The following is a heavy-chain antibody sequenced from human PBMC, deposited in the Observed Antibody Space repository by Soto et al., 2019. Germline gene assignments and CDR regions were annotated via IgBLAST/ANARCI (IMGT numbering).Heavy chain of an antibody. CDR1: GFSVGDNY. Sequence: QVQLVESGGGLVEPGGSLRLSCAASGFSVGDNYMTWIRQAPGKGLEWLSYSSSSGGYTNYADSVKGRFTISRDNAKNSLYLKMDSLRAEDTVVYFCARSSGRRHVFTFDYGLDVWGQGTTVTVSS. CDR2: SSSSGGYT. CDR3: ARSSGRRHVFTFDYGLDV. V-gene: IGHV3-11*06. D-gene: IGHD3-16*01. J-gene: IGHJ6*02.